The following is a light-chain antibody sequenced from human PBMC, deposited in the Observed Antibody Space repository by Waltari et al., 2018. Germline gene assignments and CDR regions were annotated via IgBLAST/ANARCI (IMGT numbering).Light chain of an antibody. J-gene: IGKJ3*01. Sequence: DIQMTQSPSSLSASVGDRVTITCRASQSISSYLNWYQQKPGKAPKLLIYAASSLQSGGPSRFSGSGSGTDFTLTISGLQPEDFAIYYCQQSYSSPRGFTFGPGTKVDIK. V-gene: IGKV1-39*01. CDR3: QQSYSSPRGFT. CDR1: QSISSY. CDR2: AAS.